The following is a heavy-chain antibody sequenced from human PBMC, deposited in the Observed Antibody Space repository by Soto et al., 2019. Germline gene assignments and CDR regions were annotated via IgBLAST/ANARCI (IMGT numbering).Heavy chain of an antibody. V-gene: IGHV3-33*05. CDR3: SRWESKYYYYYVMDV. CDR2: ISYDGSNK. D-gene: IGHD1-26*01. Sequence: PGGSLRLSCAASGFPFSRYGIHCVRQAPDKELEWVAVISYDGSNKNYANSVKDRFTISIDNAKNSLYQQMNSLKAEDTAVYYCSRWESKYYYYYVMDVWGRGTTVTVSS. CDR1: GFPFSRYG. J-gene: IGHJ6*02.